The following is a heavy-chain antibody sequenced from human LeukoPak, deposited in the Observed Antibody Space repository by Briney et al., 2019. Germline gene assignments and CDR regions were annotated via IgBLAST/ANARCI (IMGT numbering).Heavy chain of an antibody. D-gene: IGHD2-2*01. CDR3: AKGGTSWTIDY. CDR1: GFTFSDYY. Sequence: PGGSLRLSCAASGFTFSDYYMSWLGQAPGKGLEGVAVISYDGSNKYFADSVKGRFTISRDNSKNTLYLQMNSLRAEDTAVYYCAKGGTSWTIDYWGQGTLVTVSS. J-gene: IGHJ4*02. V-gene: IGHV3-30*18. CDR2: ISYDGSNK.